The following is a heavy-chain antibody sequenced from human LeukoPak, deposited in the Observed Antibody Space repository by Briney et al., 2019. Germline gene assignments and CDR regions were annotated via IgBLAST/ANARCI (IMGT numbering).Heavy chain of an antibody. CDR3: ARVDSYGSGGFDY. D-gene: IGHD3-10*01. V-gene: IGHV3-21*01. J-gene: IGHJ4*02. Sequence: GGSLRLSCAASGFTFSSYIMNWVRQAPGKGLEWASSISSSSSYIYDADSVKGRFTISIDNANNSLYLQMNSLRAEDTAVYYCARVDSYGSGGFDYWGQGTLVTVSS. CDR1: GFTFSSYI. CDR2: ISSSSSYI.